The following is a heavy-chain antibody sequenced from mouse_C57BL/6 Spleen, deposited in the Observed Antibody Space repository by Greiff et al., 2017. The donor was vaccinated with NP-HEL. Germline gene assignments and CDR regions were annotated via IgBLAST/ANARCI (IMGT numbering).Heavy chain of an antibody. D-gene: IGHD1-1*01. CDR1: GYTFTAYN. J-gene: IGHJ1*03. CDR3: ARRYYGSRGWYFDV. V-gene: IGHV1-18*01. Sequence: EVQLQQSGPELVKPGASVKIPCKASGYTFTAYNMDWVKQSHGKSLEWIGDINPNNGGTIYNQKFKGKATLTVDKSSSTAYMELRSLTSEDTTVYYCARRYYGSRGWYFDVWGTGTTVTVSS. CDR2: INPNNGGT.